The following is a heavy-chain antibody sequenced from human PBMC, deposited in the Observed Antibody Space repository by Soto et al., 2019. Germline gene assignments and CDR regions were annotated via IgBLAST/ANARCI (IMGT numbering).Heavy chain of an antibody. CDR2: ISYDGSNK. Sequence: QVQLVESGGGVVQPGRSLRLSCAASGFTFSSYAMHWVRQAPGKGLEWVAVISYDGSNKYYADSVKGRFTISRDNSKNTLYLQMNSLRAEDTAVYYCARDPLATVVTRLGLGFDYWGQGTLVTVSS. V-gene: IGHV3-30-3*01. CDR3: ARDPLATVVTRLGLGFDY. J-gene: IGHJ4*02. CDR1: GFTFSSYA. D-gene: IGHD3-16*01.